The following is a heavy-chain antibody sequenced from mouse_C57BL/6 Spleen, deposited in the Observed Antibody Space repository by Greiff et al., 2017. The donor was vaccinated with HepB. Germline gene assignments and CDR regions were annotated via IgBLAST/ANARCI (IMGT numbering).Heavy chain of an antibody. CDR3: ARWLLQRAMDY. D-gene: IGHD2-3*01. J-gene: IGHJ4*01. CDR2: IYPGDGDT. V-gene: IGHV1-82*01. Sequence: VQLQESGPELVKPGASVKISCKASGYAFSSSWMNWVKQRPGKGLEWIGRIYPGDGDTNYNGKFKGKATLTADKSSSTAYMQLSSLTSEDSAVYFGARWLLQRAMDYWGQGTSVTVSS. CDR1: GYAFSSSW.